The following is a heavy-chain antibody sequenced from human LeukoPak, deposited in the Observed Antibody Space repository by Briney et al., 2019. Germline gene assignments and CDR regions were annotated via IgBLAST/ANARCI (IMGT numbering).Heavy chain of an antibody. CDR1: GFTFSSYG. Sequence: PGGSLRLSCAAPGFTFSSYGMHWVRQAPGKGLEWVAVIWSDGSSKHYADSVKGRFTISRDNSKNTLYLQMSSLRAEDTALYYCARGQPPSYYDMDVWGQGTTVTVSS. D-gene: IGHD6-13*01. V-gene: IGHV3-33*01. CDR2: IWSDGSSK. CDR3: ARGQPPSYYDMDV. J-gene: IGHJ6*01.